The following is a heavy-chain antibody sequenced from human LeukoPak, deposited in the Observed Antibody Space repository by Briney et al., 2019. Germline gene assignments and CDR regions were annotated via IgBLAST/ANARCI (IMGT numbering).Heavy chain of an antibody. CDR1: GFTFSSYA. V-gene: IGHV3-23*01. Sequence: GGSLRLSCAASGFTFSSYAMSWVRQAPGKGLGWVSAISGSGGSTYYADSVKGRFTISRDNSKNTLYLQMNSLRAEDTAVYYCAKDVEYYYGSGSYYRDSWGQGTLVTVSS. CDR2: ISGSGGST. J-gene: IGHJ4*02. D-gene: IGHD3-10*01. CDR3: AKDVEYYYGSGSYYRDS.